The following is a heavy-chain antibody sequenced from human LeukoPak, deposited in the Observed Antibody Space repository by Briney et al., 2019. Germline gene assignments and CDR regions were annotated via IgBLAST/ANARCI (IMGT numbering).Heavy chain of an antibody. CDR3: ARVTMVRGVIIGNDDY. J-gene: IGHJ4*02. D-gene: IGHD3-10*01. CDR2: ISAYNGNT. CDR1: GYTFTSYG. Sequence: ASVKVSCKASGYTFTSYGISWVRQAPGQGLEWMGWISAYNGNTNYAQKLQGRVTMTTDTSTSTAYMELRSLRSDDTAVYYCARVTMVRGVIIGNDDYWGPGTLVTVSS. V-gene: IGHV1-18*01.